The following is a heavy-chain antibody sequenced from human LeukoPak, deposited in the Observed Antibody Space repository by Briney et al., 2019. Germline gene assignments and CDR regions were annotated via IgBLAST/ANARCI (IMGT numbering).Heavy chain of an antibody. J-gene: IGHJ4*02. CDR1: GFTFSSYN. V-gene: IGHV3-21*04. CDR3: AKDRGMFLVGYLDY. CDR2: ISSSSDYI. Sequence: GGSLRLSCAASGFTFSSYNMNWLRQAPGKGLEWVSSISSSSDYIYYADSVKGRFTISRDNAKNSLYLQMNSLRAEDTAVYYCAKDRGMFLVGYLDYWGQGTLVTVSS. D-gene: IGHD2-15*01.